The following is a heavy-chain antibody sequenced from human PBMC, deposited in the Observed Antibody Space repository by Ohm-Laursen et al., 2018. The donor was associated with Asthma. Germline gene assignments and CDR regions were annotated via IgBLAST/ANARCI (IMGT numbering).Heavy chain of an antibody. J-gene: IGHJ4*02. Sequence: SLRLSCTASGFTFSSYGMHWVRQAPGKGLEWVAVISYDGSNKYYADSVKGRFTISRDDSKNTLYLQMNSLRPDDTAVYYCARDVMEWYLPAFDFWGQGTLVTVSA. V-gene: IGHV3-30*03. CDR1: GFTFSSYG. CDR2: ISYDGSNK. D-gene: IGHD3-3*01. CDR3: ARDVMEWYLPAFDF.